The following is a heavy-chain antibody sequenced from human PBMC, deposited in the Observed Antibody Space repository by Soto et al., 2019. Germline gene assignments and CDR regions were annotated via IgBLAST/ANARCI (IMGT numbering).Heavy chain of an antibody. CDR2: VSGRGRST. Sequence: PGGSLRLSCAASGFTFSSYALDWVRQAPGKGLEWVSTVSGRGRSTYYADSVKGRFTISRDSSKNTLYLQINSLRAEDTAVYYCAKAGGYCSSTSCYPNWFDPWGQGTLVTVSS. D-gene: IGHD2-2*01. CDR3: AKAGGYCSSTSCYPNWFDP. V-gene: IGHV3-23*01. J-gene: IGHJ5*02. CDR1: GFTFSSYA.